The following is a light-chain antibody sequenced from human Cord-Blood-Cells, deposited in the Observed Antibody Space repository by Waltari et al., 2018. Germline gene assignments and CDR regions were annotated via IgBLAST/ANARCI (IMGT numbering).Light chain of an antibody. CDR2: EGS. CDR1: SSDVGSYNL. CDR3: CSYAGSSTYV. Sequence: QSALTQPASVSGSPGQSITISCTGTSSDVGSYNLVSWYQQHPGKAPNTMIYEGSKRPAGVSNRFSGSKSGNTASLTIPGLQAEDEADYYCCSYAGSSTYVFGTGTKVTVL. V-gene: IGLV2-23*01. J-gene: IGLJ1*01.